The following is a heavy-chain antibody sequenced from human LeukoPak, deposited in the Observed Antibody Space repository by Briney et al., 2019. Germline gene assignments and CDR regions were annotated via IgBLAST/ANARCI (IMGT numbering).Heavy chain of an antibody. CDR2: ISAYNGDT. CDR1: GYTFTSYG. CDR3: AREGRGSYRYEDDY. V-gene: IGHV1-18*01. J-gene: IGHJ4*02. Sequence: ASVKVSCKASGYTFTSYGISWVRQAPGQGLEWMGWISAYNGDTNYAQKLQGRVTMTTDTSTSTAYMELRSLRSDDTAVYYCAREGRGSYRYEDDYWGQGTLVTVSS. D-gene: IGHD3-16*02.